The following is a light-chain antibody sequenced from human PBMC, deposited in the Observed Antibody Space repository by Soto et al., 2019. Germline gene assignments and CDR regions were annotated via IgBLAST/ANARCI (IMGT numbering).Light chain of an antibody. J-gene: IGKJ1*01. CDR2: GAS. CDR3: PEYGSSSST. V-gene: IGKV3-20*01. Sequence: EIVLTQSPGTLSLSPGERATLSCRASQSVSSIYLAWYQHKPGQAPRLLIYGASSRATGIPDRFSGSGSGTRSSLTMRRPEPEGLTVSCSPEYGSSSSTFGRGTTGEI. CDR1: QSVSSIY.